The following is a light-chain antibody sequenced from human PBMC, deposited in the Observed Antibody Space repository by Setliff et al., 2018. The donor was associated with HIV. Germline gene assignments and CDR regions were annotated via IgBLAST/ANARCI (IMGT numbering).Light chain of an antibody. V-gene: IGLV2-8*01. CDR2: EVS. CDR1: SSDVGGYNY. Sequence: QSALTQSPSASGSPGQSVTISCTGTSSDVGGYNYVSWHQQHPGKAPKGIIYEVSKRPSGVPDRFSGSKSGNTASLTVSGLQAEDEADYYCSSYAGSSYVFGSGTKV. J-gene: IGLJ1*01. CDR3: SSYAGSSYV.